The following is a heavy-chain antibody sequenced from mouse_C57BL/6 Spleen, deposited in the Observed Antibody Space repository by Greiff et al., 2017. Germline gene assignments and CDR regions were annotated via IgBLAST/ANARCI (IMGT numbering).Heavy chain of an antibody. CDR2: INPTNGGT. CDR3: ARDGNYPYWYFDV. V-gene: IGHV1-26*01. Sequence: VQLQQSGPELVKPGASVKISCKASGYTFTDYYMNWVKQSHGQSLEWIGDINPTNGGTRYNQKFKGKATLTVDKSSSTAYMELRSLTSEDSAVYYCARDGNYPYWYFDVWGTGTTVTVSS. J-gene: IGHJ1*03. CDR1: GYTFTDYY. D-gene: IGHD2-1*01.